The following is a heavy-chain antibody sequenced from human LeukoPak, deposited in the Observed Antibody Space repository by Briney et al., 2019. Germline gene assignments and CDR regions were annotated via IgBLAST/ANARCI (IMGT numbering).Heavy chain of an antibody. CDR3: ARPSNRYSYGTNFDY. V-gene: IGHV4-34*01. CDR2: INHSGSA. J-gene: IGHJ4*02. CDR1: GGSFSRYY. Sequence: SETLSLTCAVYGGSFSRYYWTWIRQPPGKGLEWIGEINHSGSANYNPSLKSRVTISVDTSKNQFSLKLSSVTAADTAVYYCARPSNRYSYGTNFDYWGQGTLVTVSS. D-gene: IGHD5-18*01.